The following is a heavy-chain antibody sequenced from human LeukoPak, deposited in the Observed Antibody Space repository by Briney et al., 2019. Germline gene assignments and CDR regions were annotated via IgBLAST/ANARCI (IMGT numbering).Heavy chain of an antibody. J-gene: IGHJ4*02. CDR1: GGTFSSYA. CDR2: IIPIFGTA. D-gene: IGHD2-2*01. V-gene: IGHV1-69*13. CDR3: ARAGEYCSSTSCYRFGY. Sequence: SVKASCKASGGTFSSYAISWVRQAPGQGLEWMGGIIPIFGTANYAQKFQGRVTITADESTSTAYMELSSLRSEDTAVYYCARAGEYCSSTSCYRFGYWGQGTLVTVSS.